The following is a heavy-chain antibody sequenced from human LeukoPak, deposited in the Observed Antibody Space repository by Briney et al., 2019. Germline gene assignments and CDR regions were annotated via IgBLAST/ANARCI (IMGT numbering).Heavy chain of an antibody. CDR2: ISAYNGNT. CDR1: GYTFTSYG. V-gene: IGHV1-18*01. CDR3: ARSCTSCYFYYYYMDV. Sequence: ASVKVSCKASGYTFTSYGISWVRQAPGQGLEWMGWISAYNGNTNYAQKLQGRVTMTTDTSTSTAYMELRSLRSDDTAVYYCARSCTSCYFYYYYMDVWGQGTLVTVSS. D-gene: IGHD2-2*01. J-gene: IGHJ6*03.